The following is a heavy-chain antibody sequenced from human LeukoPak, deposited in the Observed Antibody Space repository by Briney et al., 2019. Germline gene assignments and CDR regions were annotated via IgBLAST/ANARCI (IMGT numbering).Heavy chain of an antibody. D-gene: IGHD3-10*01. J-gene: IGHJ5*02. CDR1: GFTFSDYA. V-gene: IGHV3-23*01. CDR2: ISGSGGST. Sequence: PGESLRLSCAASGFTFSDYAMSWVRQAPGKGLEWVSAISGSGGSTYYADSVKGRFTISRDNAKNSLYLQMNSLRAEDTAVYYCARGFYNPIYYGSGSWTSKFDPWGQGTLVTVSS. CDR3: ARGFYNPIYYGSGSWTSKFDP.